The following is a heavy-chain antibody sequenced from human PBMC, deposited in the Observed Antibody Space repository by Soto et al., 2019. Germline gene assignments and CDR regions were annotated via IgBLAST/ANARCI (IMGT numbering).Heavy chain of an antibody. Sequence: TSVKVSCKASGGTFSSYAISWVRQAPGQGLEWMGGIIPIFGTANYAQKFQGRVTITADESTSTAYMELSSLRSEDTAVYYCARDRIAAAVAYFDYWGQGTLVTVSS. D-gene: IGHD6-13*01. CDR2: IIPIFGTA. CDR3: ARDRIAAAVAYFDY. CDR1: GGTFSSYA. V-gene: IGHV1-69*13. J-gene: IGHJ4*02.